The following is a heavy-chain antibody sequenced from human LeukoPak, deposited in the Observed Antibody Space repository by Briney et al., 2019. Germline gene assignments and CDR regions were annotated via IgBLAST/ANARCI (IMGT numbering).Heavy chain of an antibody. Sequence: ASVKVSCKASGYTFTSYYMHWVRQAPGLGLEWMGIINPSGGSTSYAQKFQGRVTMTRDTSTSTVYMELSSLRSEDTAVYYCARAAESNAFDIWGQGTMVTVSS. V-gene: IGHV1-46*01. CDR2: INPSGGST. CDR3: ARAAESNAFDI. J-gene: IGHJ3*02. CDR1: GYTFTSYY.